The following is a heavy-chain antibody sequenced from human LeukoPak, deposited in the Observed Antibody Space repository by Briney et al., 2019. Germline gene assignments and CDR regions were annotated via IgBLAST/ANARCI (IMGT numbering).Heavy chain of an antibody. CDR2: INGDGRDK. V-gene: IGHV3-7*01. J-gene: IGHJ4*02. D-gene: IGHD3-9*01. CDR1: GFTFSSYW. CDR3: ARGVDSAIDW. Sequence: GGSLRLSCAASGFTFSSYWMNWVRQAPGKGLEWVANINGDGRDKYYVGSVRGRFTISRDDADNALYLQMNSLRGDDTALYYCARGVDSAIDWWGQGTLVTVSS.